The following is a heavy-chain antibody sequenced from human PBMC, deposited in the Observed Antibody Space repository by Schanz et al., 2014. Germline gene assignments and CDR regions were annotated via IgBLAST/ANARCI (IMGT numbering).Heavy chain of an antibody. CDR2: IYASGAT. Sequence: EVQLVESGGGFVQPGGSLGLSCVVSGFTVSSDHMSWVRQAPGKGLEWVSTIYASGATYYADSVKDRFTVSRDNSKNTVYLQMNRLRAEDTAVYYCAKQIHYDILTVTRNWGQGTLVTVSS. CDR3: AKQIHYDILTVTRN. D-gene: IGHD3-9*01. V-gene: IGHV3-66*01. J-gene: IGHJ4*02. CDR1: GFTVSSDH.